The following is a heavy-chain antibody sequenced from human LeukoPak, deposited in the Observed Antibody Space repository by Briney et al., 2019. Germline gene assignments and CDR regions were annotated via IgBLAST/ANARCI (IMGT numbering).Heavy chain of an antibody. CDR1: GDSVSSNSAA. J-gene: IGHJ6*02. Sequence: SQTLSLTCAISGDSVSSNSAAWNWIRQSPSRGLEWLGRTYYRSKWYYDYAVAVKSRISINPDTSKNQFSLQLSSVTPEDTAVYYCATVTTSNYYGMDVWGQGTTVTVSS. V-gene: IGHV6-1*01. CDR3: ATVTTSNYYGMDV. CDR2: TYYRSKWYY. D-gene: IGHD4-11*01.